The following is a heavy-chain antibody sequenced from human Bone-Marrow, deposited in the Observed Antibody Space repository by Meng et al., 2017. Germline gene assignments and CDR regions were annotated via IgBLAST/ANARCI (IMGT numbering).Heavy chain of an antibody. CDR2: INPKSGDT. Sequence: QVQHVQCGDEVKRPGASVKVSCKAPGYTFPGYWLHWVRRAPGQGLEWMGRINPKSGDTHYAQRFQGRVTMTGDTSISTAYMELSGLRSDDTAMYYCARDEDISAAGKLFGDYWGQGTLVTVSS. CDR1: GYTFPGYW. CDR3: ARDEDISAAGKLFGDY. J-gene: IGHJ4*02. D-gene: IGHD6-13*01. V-gene: IGHV1-2*06.